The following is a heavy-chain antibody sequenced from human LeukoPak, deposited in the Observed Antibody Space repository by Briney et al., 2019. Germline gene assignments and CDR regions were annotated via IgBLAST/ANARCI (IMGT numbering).Heavy chain of an antibody. CDR1: GGSFSGYY. Sequence: SETLSLTCAAYGGSFSGYYWSWIRQPPGKGLEWIGEINHSGSTNYNPSLKSRVTISVDTSKNQFSLKLSSVTAADTAVYYCARVGYYGSWGQGTLVTVSS. CDR3: ARVGYYGS. J-gene: IGHJ4*02. CDR2: INHSGST. V-gene: IGHV4-34*01. D-gene: IGHD3-10*01.